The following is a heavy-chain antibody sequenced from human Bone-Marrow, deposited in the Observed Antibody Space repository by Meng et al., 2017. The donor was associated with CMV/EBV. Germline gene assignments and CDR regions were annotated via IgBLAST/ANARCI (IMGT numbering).Heavy chain of an antibody. V-gene: IGHV3-7*01. Sequence: GEYLKISCAASGFTVSSNYMSWVRQAPGKGLEWVANIKQDGSEKYYVDSVKGRFTISRDNAKNSLYLQMNSLRAEDTAVYYCARDRLTIFGVVIIKYYYYGMDVWGQGTTVTVSS. J-gene: IGHJ6*02. CDR3: ARDRLTIFGVVIIKYYYYGMDV. CDR2: IKQDGSEK. D-gene: IGHD3-3*01. CDR1: GFTVSSNY.